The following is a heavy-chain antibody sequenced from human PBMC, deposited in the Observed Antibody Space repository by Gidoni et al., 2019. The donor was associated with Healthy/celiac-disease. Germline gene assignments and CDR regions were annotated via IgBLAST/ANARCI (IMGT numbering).Heavy chain of an antibody. J-gene: IGHJ6*02. CDR2: INHSGST. CDR1: GGSFSGYY. V-gene: IGHV4-34*01. CDR3: ARGQGDSSSWLSADYYYYYGMDV. Sequence: QVQLQQWGAGLLKPSETLSLTCAVYGGSFSGYYWSWIRHPPGKGLEWIGEINHSGSTNYNPSLKSRVTISVDTSKNQFSLKLSAGNAADTAVYYCARGQGDSSSWLSADYYYYYGMDVWGQGTTVTVSS. D-gene: IGHD6-13*01.